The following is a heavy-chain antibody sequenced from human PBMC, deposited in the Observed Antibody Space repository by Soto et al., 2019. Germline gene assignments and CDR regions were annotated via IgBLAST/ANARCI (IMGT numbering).Heavy chain of an antibody. D-gene: IGHD3-22*01. Sequence: QVQLVQSGAEEKKPGASVKVSCKASGYTFTSYDINWVRQATGQGLEWMGWMNPNSGNTGYAQKFQGRVTMTRNTSISTAYMEPSSLRSEDTAVYYCARGGNLYYYDSSGYIMDWGQGTLVTVSS. CDR3: ARGGNLYYYDSSGYIMD. CDR1: GYTFTSYD. J-gene: IGHJ4*02. V-gene: IGHV1-8*01. CDR2: MNPNSGNT.